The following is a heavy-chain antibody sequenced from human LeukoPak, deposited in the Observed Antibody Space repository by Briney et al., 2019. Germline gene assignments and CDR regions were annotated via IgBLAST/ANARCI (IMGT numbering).Heavy chain of an antibody. V-gene: IGHV3-23*01. D-gene: IGHD3-22*01. CDR3: AKTNGYYSD. J-gene: IGHJ4*02. CDR1: GFTFSSYG. CDR2: ISGSGGTT. Sequence: GGSLRLSCAASGFTFSSYGMNWVRQAPGKGLEWVSGISGSGGTTYYADSVKGRFTISRDNSKNSLSLQVSSLRAEDTAVYYCAKTNGYYSDWGQGTLVTVS.